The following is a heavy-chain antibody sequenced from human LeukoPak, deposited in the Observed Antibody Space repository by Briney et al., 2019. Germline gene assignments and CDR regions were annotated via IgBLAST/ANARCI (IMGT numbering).Heavy chain of an antibody. CDR3: AKDFRIGYSAHFDY. D-gene: IGHD2-21*01. V-gene: IGHV3-23*01. J-gene: IGHJ4*02. CDR1: GFAFSSYA. Sequence: TGGSLRLSCAASGFAFSSYAMSWVRQAPGKGLEWVSAISGSGGSTYYADPVKGRFTIFRDNSKNTLYLQMDSLRGEDTAVYYCAKDFRIGYSAHFDYWGQGALVTVSS. CDR2: ISGSGGST.